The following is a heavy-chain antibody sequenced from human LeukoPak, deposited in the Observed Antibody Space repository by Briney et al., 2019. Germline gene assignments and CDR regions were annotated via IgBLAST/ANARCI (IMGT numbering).Heavy chain of an antibody. J-gene: IGHJ3*02. CDR2: ISNIGSHI. CDR1: GFTFGSYS. CDR3: AKNLYMPAPDTGPTYDGFDI. V-gene: IGHV3-21*01. D-gene: IGHD6-13*01. Sequence: GGSLRLSCAASGFTFGSYSMNWVRQAPGKGLEWVSSISNIGSHIFYADSVEGRFTISRDNAQNSLYLQMSSLRAEDTAVYFCAKNLYMPAPDTGPTYDGFDIWGQGTMVTVSS.